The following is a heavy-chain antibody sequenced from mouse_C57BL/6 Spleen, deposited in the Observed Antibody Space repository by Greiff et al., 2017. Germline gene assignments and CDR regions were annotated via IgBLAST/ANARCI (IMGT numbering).Heavy chain of an antibody. J-gene: IGHJ1*03. V-gene: IGHV3-6*01. Sequence: EVKLLESGPGLVKPSQSLSLTCSVTGYSITSGYYWNWIRQFPGNKLEWMGYISYDGSNNYNPSLKNRISITRDTSKNQFFLKLNSVTTEDTATXYGAGGNYGSSSGYFDVWGTGTTVTVSS. CDR2: ISYDGSN. CDR1: GYSITSGYY. D-gene: IGHD1-1*01. CDR3: AGGNYGSSSGYFDV.